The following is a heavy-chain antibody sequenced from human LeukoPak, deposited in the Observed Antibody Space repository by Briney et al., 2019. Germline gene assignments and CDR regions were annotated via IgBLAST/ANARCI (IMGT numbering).Heavy chain of an antibody. J-gene: IGHJ6*02. CDR1: GFTFNDYG. V-gene: IGHV3-30*02. CDR2: IRYDGSYK. CDR3: AKGPYGSVIYYYYYGMDV. D-gene: IGHD3-10*01. Sequence: GGSLRLSCAASGFTFNDYGMHWVRQAPGKGLEWVAFIRYDGSYKYYADSVKGRFTISRDNSKNTLHLQMNSLRAEDTAVYYCAKGPYGSVIYYYYYGMDVWGQGTTVTVSS.